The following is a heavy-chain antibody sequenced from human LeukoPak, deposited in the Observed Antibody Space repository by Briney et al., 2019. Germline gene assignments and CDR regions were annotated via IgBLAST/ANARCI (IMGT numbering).Heavy chain of an antibody. CDR2: ITSSSSYI. D-gene: IGHD1-26*01. Sequence: GGSLRLSCAASGLTFSSYSMNWVRQAPRKGLEWVSFITSSSSYIYYADSVKGRFTISRDNAKNSLYLQMNSLRAEDTALYYCATYSGVHHKTFDDWGQGTLVTVSS. V-gene: IGHV3-21*04. J-gene: IGHJ4*02. CDR3: ATYSGVHHKTFDD. CDR1: GLTFSSYS.